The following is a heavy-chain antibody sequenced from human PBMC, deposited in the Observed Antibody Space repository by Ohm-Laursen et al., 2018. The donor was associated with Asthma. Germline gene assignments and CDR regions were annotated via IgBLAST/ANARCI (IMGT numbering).Heavy chain of an antibody. CDR2: ISWNSGSI. CDR3: AKPIVGATLFDY. Sequence: SLRLSCAASGFTFDDYAMHWVRQAPGKGLEWVSGISWNSGSIGYADSVKGRFTISRDNSKNTLYLQMNSLRAEDTAVYYCAKPIVGATLFDYWGQGTTVTVSS. CDR1: GFTFDDYA. D-gene: IGHD1-26*01. J-gene: IGHJ4*03. V-gene: IGHV3-9*01.